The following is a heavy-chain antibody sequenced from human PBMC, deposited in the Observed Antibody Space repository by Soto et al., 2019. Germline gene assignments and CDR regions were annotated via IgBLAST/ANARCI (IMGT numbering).Heavy chain of an antibody. D-gene: IGHD2-2*01. J-gene: IGHJ5*02. CDR3: ARDASPYCSSTSCYPPGFDP. Sequence: SETLSLTCTVSGGSISSGGYYWSWIRQHPGKGLEWIGYIYYSGSTYYNPSLKSRVTISVHTSKNQFSLKLSSVTAADTAVYYCARDASPYCSSTSCYPPGFDPWGQGTLVTVPQ. V-gene: IGHV4-31*03. CDR1: GGSISSGGYY. CDR2: IYYSGST.